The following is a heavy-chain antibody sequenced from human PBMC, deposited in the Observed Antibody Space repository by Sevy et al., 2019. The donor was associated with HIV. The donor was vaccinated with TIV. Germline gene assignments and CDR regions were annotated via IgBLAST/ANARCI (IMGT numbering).Heavy chain of an antibody. V-gene: IGHV6-1*01. D-gene: IGHD1-7*01. CDR2: TYYRSKWYS. Sequence: SQTLFTCAISGDSVSTSSATWNWFRQSPSRGLEWLGRTYYRSKWYSDYEVSVKGRVTINPDTSKNQFSLHLESVTPEDTAVYFCARGDELNSYYYGMDVWGQGTTVTVSS. CDR1: GDSVSTSSAT. CDR3: ARGDELNSYYYGMDV. J-gene: IGHJ6*02.